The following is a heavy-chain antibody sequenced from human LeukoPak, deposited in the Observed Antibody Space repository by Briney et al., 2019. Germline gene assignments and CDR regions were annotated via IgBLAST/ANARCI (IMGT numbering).Heavy chain of an antibody. CDR3: ASFIGGSY. CDR1: GYSFTNYW. Sequence: GESLKISCKGSGYSFTNYWIGWVRQMPGKGLEWMGLIYPDDSDTKYSPSFQGQVTISADKSINTAFLQWSSLKASDSAMYYCASFIGGSYWGQGTLVTVSS. V-gene: IGHV5-51*01. J-gene: IGHJ4*02. CDR2: IYPDDSDT. D-gene: IGHD3-10*01.